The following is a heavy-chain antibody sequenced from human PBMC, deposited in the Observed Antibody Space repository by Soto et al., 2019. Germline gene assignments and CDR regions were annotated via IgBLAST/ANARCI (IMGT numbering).Heavy chain of an antibody. CDR3: ARDVRYYYDSSGYSTLSPVDY. D-gene: IGHD3-22*01. J-gene: IGHJ4*02. Sequence: PVGSLRLSCAASGFTFSSYGMHWVRQAPGKGLEWVAVIWYDGSNKYYADSVKGRFTISRDNSKNTLYLQMNSLRAEDTAVYYCARDVRYYYDSSGYSTLSPVDYWGQGTLVTVSS. CDR1: GFTFSSYG. CDR2: IWYDGSNK. V-gene: IGHV3-33*01.